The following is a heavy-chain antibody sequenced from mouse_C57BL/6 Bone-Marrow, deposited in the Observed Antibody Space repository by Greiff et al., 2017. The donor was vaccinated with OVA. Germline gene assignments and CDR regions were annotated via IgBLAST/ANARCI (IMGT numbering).Heavy chain of an antibody. CDR2: IRNKANGYTT. D-gene: IGHD1-1*01. Sequence: EVQLVESGGGLVQPGGSLSLSCAASGFTFTDYYMSWVRQPPGKALEWLGFIRNKANGYTTEYSASVKGRFTISRDNSQSILYLQMNALRAEDSATYYCARWDYGSSYFYAMDYWGQGTSVTVSS. CDR1: GFTFTDYY. J-gene: IGHJ4*01. V-gene: IGHV7-3*01. CDR3: ARWDYGSSYFYAMDY.